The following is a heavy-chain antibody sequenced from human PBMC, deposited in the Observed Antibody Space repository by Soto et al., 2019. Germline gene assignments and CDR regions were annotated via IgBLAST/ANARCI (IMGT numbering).Heavy chain of an antibody. J-gene: IGHJ4*02. CDR2: IYSGGRP. V-gene: IGHV3-53*01. Sequence: EVQLVESAGGLIQPGGSLRLSCAASGFTVSSNYMTWVRQAPGKGLEWVSVIYSGGRPYYADSVKGRFTISRDNSKNTLYLQMNSLRAEDTAVYYCARGVGGYEHLWYFDYWGQGTLVTVSS. CDR3: ARGVGGYEHLWYFDY. CDR1: GFTVSSNY. D-gene: IGHD5-12*01.